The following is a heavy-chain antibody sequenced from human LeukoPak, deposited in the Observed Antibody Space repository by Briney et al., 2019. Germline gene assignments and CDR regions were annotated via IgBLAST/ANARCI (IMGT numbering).Heavy chain of an antibody. D-gene: IGHD3-10*01. CDR2: IFTSWIT. CDR3: ARETSGTYYNPLGYMDV. CDR1: GGSISIYY. J-gene: IGHJ6*03. Sequence: SETLSLTCTVSGGSISIYYWNWIRQPAGKGLEWIGRIFTSWITNYNPSLKSRVTMSVDPSKNQFSLNLSSVIAADTAIYYCARETSGTYYNPLGYMDVWGKGTTVTVSS. V-gene: IGHV4-4*07.